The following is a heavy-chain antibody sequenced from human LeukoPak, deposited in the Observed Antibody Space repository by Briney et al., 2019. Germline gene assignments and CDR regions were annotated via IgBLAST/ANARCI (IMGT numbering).Heavy chain of an antibody. D-gene: IGHD6-19*01. Sequence: SQTLSLTCAISGDSVSSNSAAWNWIRQSPSRGLEWLGRTYYRSKWYNDYAVSVKSRITINPDTSKNQFSLQLNSVTPEDTAVYYCARGLKKIAVADLYYFDYWGQGTLVTVSS. J-gene: IGHJ4*02. V-gene: IGHV6-1*01. CDR2: TYYRSKWYN. CDR1: GDSVSSNSAA. CDR3: ARGLKKIAVADLYYFDY.